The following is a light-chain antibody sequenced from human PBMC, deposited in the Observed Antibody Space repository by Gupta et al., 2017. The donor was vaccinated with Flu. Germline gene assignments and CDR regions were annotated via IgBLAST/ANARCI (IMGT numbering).Light chain of an antibody. V-gene: IGKV1-33*01. CDR1: QDIDKY. CDR3: QQYDSLSIT. J-gene: IGKJ4*01. Sequence: DIQMTQSPSSLSASVGDRVTITCQASQDIDKYLSWYQQNPGKAPKLLIYDASNLETGVPSRFNGSGSGTHFTFTINSLQPEDFGTYYCQQYDSLSITFGGGTKVEIK. CDR2: DAS.